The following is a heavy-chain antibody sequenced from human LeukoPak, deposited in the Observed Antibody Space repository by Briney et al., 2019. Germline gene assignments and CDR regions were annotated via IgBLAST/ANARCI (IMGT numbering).Heavy chain of an antibody. J-gene: IGHJ4*02. CDR3: ARDFRGGYDFWSGYYTPYYFDY. D-gene: IGHD3-3*01. CDR2: MYYSGST. Sequence: SETLSLTCTVSGGSISSSSYYWGWIRQPPGKGLEWIGSMYYSGSTYYNPSLKSRVTISVDTSKNHFSLKLSSVTAADTAVYYCARDFRGGYDFWSGYYTPYYFDYWGQGILVTVSP. V-gene: IGHV4-39*07. CDR1: GGSISSSSYY.